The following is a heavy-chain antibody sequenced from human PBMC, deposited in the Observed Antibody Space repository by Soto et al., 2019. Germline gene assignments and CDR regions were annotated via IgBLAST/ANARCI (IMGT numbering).Heavy chain of an antibody. CDR1: GYIFTTYV. CDR3: ARVGHTGYENFFYYGRDA. V-gene: IGHV1-3*01. CDR2: INGGNGNT. D-gene: IGHD3-3*01. Sequence: GASVKVSCKASGYIFTTYVMHWVRQAPGQRLEWMGWINGGNGNTKYSQKFQGRVTITRDTSASTAYMELSSLRSEDTAVYYCARVGHTGYENFFYYGRDAWGQGTTVTVS. J-gene: IGHJ6*02.